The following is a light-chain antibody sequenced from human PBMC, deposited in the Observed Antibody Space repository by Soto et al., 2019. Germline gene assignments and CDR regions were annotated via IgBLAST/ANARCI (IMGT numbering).Light chain of an antibody. Sequence: QSALTQPPSASGSPGQSVAISCTGTSSDVGGYNHVSWYQQHPGKAPKLMMYAVNKRPSGVPDRFSGSKSGNTASLTVSGLHAEYEADYYCSSYAGSSNVFGTGTKVTVL. J-gene: IGLJ1*01. CDR3: SSYAGSSNV. V-gene: IGLV2-8*01. CDR2: AVN. CDR1: SSDVGGYNH.